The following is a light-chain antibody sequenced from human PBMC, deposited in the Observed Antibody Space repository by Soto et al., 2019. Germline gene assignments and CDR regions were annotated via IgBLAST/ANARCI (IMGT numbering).Light chain of an antibody. V-gene: IGKV3-15*01. CDR2: GAS. CDR1: RSVSKN. J-gene: IGKJ5*01. CDR3: QQYNNWPLT. Sequence: EIVMTQSPATLSVSPGERATLSCRASRSVSKNLAWHQQKPGQAPRLLIYGASTRATGIPARFSGSWSGTEFTLTISSLQSEDSALYYCQQYNNWPLTFGQGTRLEI.